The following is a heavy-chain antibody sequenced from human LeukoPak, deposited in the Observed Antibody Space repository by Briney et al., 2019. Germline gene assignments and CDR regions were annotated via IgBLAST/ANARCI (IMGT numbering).Heavy chain of an antibody. CDR1: GFTFSSYA. V-gene: IGHV3-30*02. CDR2: IRYDGSNK. CDR3: AKDIEYQLLVYYYYYYMDV. Sequence: GGSLRLSCAASGFTFSSYAMHWVRQAPGKGLEWVAFIRYDGSNKYYADSVKGRFTISRDNSKNTLYLQMNSLRAEDTAVYYCAKDIEYQLLVYYYYYYMDVWGKGTTVTVSS. J-gene: IGHJ6*03. D-gene: IGHD2-2*01.